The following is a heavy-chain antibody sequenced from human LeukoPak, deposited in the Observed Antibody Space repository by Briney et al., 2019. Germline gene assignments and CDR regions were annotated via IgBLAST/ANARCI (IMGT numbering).Heavy chain of an antibody. CDR2: INPNSGGT. CDR3: ARGEENDYGDYGDWFDP. Sequence: ASVKVSCKASGYTFTGYYMHWVRQAPGQGLEWMGRINPNSGGTNYAQKFQGRVTMTRDTSISTAYMELGRLRSDDTAVYYCARGEENDYGDYGDWFDPWGQGTLVTVSS. V-gene: IGHV1-2*06. CDR1: GYTFTGYY. J-gene: IGHJ5*02. D-gene: IGHD4-17*01.